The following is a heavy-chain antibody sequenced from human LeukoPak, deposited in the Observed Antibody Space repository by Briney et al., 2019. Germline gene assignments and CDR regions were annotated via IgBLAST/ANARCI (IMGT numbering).Heavy chain of an antibody. D-gene: IGHD6-19*01. V-gene: IGHV4-59*01. J-gene: IGHJ5*02. CDR2: IYCSGST. CDR1: GGSISSYY. CDR3: AREVAGSGLSYNWFDP. Sequence: SETLSLTCTVSGGSISSYYWSWIRQPPGKGLEWIGYIYCSGSTNYSPSLKSRVTISVDTSKNQFSLKLSSVTAADTAVYYCAREVAGSGLSYNWFDPWGQGTLVTVSS.